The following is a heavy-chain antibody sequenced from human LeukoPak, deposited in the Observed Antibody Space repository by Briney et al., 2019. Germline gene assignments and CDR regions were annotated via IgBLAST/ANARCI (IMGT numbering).Heavy chain of an antibody. Sequence: GGSLRLSCAASGFTFSSYGMHWVRQAPGKGLEWVAVIWYDGSNKYYADSVKGRFTISRDNSKNTLYLQMNSLSAEDTAVYYCASGGFCGSYSGPFDYWGQGTLVTVSS. D-gene: IGHD1-26*01. CDR2: IWYDGSNK. CDR1: GFTFSSYG. CDR3: ASGGFCGSYSGPFDY. V-gene: IGHV3-33*01. J-gene: IGHJ4*02.